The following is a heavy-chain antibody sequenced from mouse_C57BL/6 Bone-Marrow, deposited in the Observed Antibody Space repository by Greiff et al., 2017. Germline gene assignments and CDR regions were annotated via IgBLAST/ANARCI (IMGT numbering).Heavy chain of an antibody. D-gene: IGHD1-2*01. V-gene: IGHV1-72*01. CDR2: IDPNSGGT. Sequence: VQLQQPGAELVKPGASVKLSCKASGYTFTSYWMHWVKQRPGRGLEWTGRIDPNSGGTKYNEKFKSKATLTVDKPSSTAYMQLSSLTSEDSAVYYCARSRRRYYFDYWGQGTTLTVSS. CDR1: GYTFTSYW. J-gene: IGHJ2*01. CDR3: ARSRRRYYFDY.